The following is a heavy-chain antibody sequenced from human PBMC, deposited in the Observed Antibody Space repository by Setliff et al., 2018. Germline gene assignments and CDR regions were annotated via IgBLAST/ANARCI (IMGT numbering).Heavy chain of an antibody. V-gene: IGHV3-23*01. CDR2: ISGSGGST. CDR3: AKGRRISYSSGWLNWFDP. CDR1: GFTFSSYA. J-gene: IGHJ5*02. Sequence: PGGSLRLSCAASGFTFSSYAMSWVRQAPGKGLEWVSAISGSGGSTYYADSVKGRFTISRDNSKNTLYLQMNSLRAEDTAVYYCAKGRRISYSSGWLNWFDPWGQGTLVTVPQ. D-gene: IGHD6-19*01.